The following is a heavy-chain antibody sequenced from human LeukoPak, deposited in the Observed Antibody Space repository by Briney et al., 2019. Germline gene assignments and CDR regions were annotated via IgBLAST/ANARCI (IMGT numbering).Heavy chain of an antibody. CDR3: ARDRLGGFLDP. J-gene: IGHJ5*02. D-gene: IGHD3-16*01. Sequence: PSETLSLTCTVSGYSISSTYYWGWIRQPPGKGLEWVGSVFHSGNTYYNPSLKSRLTISADTSKNQFSLKLSSVTAADTAVYYCARDRLGGFLDPWGQGTLVTVSS. CDR2: VFHSGNT. CDR1: GYSISSTYY. V-gene: IGHV4-38-2*02.